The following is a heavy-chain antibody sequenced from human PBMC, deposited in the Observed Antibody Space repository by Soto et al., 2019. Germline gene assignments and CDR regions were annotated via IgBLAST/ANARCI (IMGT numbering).Heavy chain of an antibody. J-gene: IGHJ4*02. D-gene: IGHD3-10*01. Sequence: SLRLSWAASGFTFSSHAMRWVRQTPGKGLEWVSGISGDGGSTYYADSVKGHFTISRGNSKNTLYLQMDSLRADDTAVYYCAKDMSSAYWGQGTLVTVYS. V-gene: IGHV3-23*01. CDR3: AKDMSSAY. CDR2: ISGDGGST. CDR1: GFTFSSHA.